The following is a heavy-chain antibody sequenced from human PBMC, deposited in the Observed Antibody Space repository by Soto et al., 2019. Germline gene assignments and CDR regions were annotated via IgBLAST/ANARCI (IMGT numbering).Heavy chain of an antibody. Sequence: QVQLQESGPGLVKPSETLSLTCTVSGGSISSDYYTWIRQPAGKGLEWIGRIYTSGNTNYNPSLGSRVIMSVDTSKNRFSLQLTSVTAADTAVYYCARERKERRGGCWFDPWGQGTLVTVSS. CDR3: ARERKERRGGCWFDP. V-gene: IGHV4-4*07. J-gene: IGHJ5*02. CDR1: GGSISSDY. CDR2: IYTSGNT.